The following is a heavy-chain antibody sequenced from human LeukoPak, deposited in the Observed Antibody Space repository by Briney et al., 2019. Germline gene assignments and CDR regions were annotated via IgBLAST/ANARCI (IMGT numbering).Heavy chain of an antibody. CDR1: GGSISSFS. Sequence: SETLSLTCTVSGGSISSFSWGWLRQPAGKGLEWIGRIYTSGSTNYNPSLKSRVTMSVDTSKNQSSLKLSSVTAADTAVYYCARAAGTDGDYYFDYWGQGTLVTVSS. V-gene: IGHV4-4*07. J-gene: IGHJ4*02. D-gene: IGHD6-13*01. CDR3: ARAAGTDGDYYFDY. CDR2: IYTSGST.